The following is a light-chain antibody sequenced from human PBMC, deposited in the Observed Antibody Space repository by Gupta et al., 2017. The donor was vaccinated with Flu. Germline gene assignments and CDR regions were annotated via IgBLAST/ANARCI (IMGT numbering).Light chain of an antibody. Sequence: EIALTPSPLTLSLSPGERATLSCRASQSVSTYLAWYQQKPGQAPRLLISDTSNRATGIPSRFSGSGSGTDFTLIISSLVPEDFAVYYCQQRSNWPSNSFGQGTKLEIK. V-gene: IGKV3-11*01. CDR2: DTS. J-gene: IGKJ2*03. CDR1: QSVSTY. CDR3: QQRSNWPSNS.